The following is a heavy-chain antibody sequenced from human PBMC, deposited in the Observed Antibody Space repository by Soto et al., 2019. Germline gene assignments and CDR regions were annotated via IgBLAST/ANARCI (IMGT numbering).Heavy chain of an antibody. Sequence: EVQLVESGGGLVQPGGSLRLSCAASGFSFSSKWMHWVRHAPGKGLVWVSRINTDGSSTSNADFVKGRFTISRDNAKNTLYLQMNSLRTEDTAVYYCAREDFGVFSVAYFVFWGQGTLVTVSS. CDR1: GFSFSSKW. CDR3: AREDFGVFSVAYFVF. V-gene: IGHV3-74*01. J-gene: IGHJ4*02. CDR2: INTDGSST. D-gene: IGHD3-3*01.